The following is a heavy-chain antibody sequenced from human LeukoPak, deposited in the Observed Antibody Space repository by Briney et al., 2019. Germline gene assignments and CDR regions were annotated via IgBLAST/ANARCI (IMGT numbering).Heavy chain of an antibody. J-gene: IGHJ4*02. CDR1: GFIFSSYG. Sequence: GGSLRLSCAASGFIFSSYGMHWVRQAPGKGLEWVAVIWGDENHKYYGDSVRGRFTISRDNAKNTLYLQMDSLRVEDTAVYYCARDVGSAPFDYWGQGTLVTVSS. CDR2: IWGDENHK. CDR3: ARDVGSAPFDY. D-gene: IGHD6-25*01. V-gene: IGHV3-33*01.